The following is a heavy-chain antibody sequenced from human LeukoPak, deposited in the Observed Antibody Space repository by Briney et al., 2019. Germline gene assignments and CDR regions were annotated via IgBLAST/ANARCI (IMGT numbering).Heavy chain of an antibody. CDR3: ARGRYYGDYYHYYYGMDV. V-gene: IGHV1-3*01. CDR1: GYTFTSYA. D-gene: IGHD4-17*01. J-gene: IGHJ6*02. CDR2: INAGNGNT. Sequence: ASVKVSCKASGYTFTSYAMHWVRQAPGQRLEWMGWINAGNGNTKYSQKFQGRVTITRDTSASTAYMELSSLRSEDTAVCYCARGRYYGDYYHYYYGMDVWGQGTTVTVSS.